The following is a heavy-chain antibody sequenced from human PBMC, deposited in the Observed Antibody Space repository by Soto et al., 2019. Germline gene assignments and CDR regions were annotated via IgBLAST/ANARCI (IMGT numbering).Heavy chain of an antibody. CDR2: ISGSGGST. V-gene: IGHV3-23*01. J-gene: IGHJ4*02. CDR1: GFTFSSYA. D-gene: IGHD3-22*01. CDR3: AKEGQDSSGYEVDY. Sequence: GSLRLPCAASGFTFSSYAMSWVRQAPGKGLEWVSAISGSGGSTYYADSVKGRFTISRDNSKNTLYLQMNSLRAEDTAVYYCAKEGQDSSGYEVDYWGQGTLVTVSS.